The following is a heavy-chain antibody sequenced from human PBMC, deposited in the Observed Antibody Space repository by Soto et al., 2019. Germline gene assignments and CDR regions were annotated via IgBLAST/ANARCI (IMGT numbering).Heavy chain of an antibody. CDR1: GFSLSNARMG. CDR2: IFSNGEK. Sequence: QVTLKESGPVLVKPTETLTLTCTVSGFSLSNARMGVSWIRQPPGKALEWLAHIFSNGEKSYSTSLKSRLTISKDTSKSQVVLTMTNMDPVDTATYYCARAYDYIWGSYRQSPYYFDYWGQGTLVTVSS. V-gene: IGHV2-26*01. CDR3: ARAYDYIWGSYRQSPYYFDY. D-gene: IGHD3-16*02. J-gene: IGHJ4*02.